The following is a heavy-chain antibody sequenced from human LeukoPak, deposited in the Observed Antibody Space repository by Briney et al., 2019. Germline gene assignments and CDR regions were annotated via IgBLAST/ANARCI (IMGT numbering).Heavy chain of an antibody. J-gene: IGHJ5*02. CDR1: GFTFSSYS. CDR2: ISGSSSTI. Sequence: GGSLRLSCAASGFTFSSYSMNWVRQAPGKGLEWGSYISGSSSTIYYADSVKGRFTISRDNGKNTLYLQMNSLRAEDTAVYYCAKNTAMAGNDWFDPWGQGTLVTVSS. V-gene: IGHV3-48*01. CDR3: AKNTAMAGNDWFDP. D-gene: IGHD5-18*01.